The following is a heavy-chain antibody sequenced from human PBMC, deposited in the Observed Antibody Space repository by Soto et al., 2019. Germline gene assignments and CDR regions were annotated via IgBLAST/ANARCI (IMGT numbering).Heavy chain of an antibody. CDR2: ISGSGGST. V-gene: IGHV3-23*01. J-gene: IGHJ6*02. CDR3: TNEGPPKYYYYGMDV. Sequence: GGSLRLSCAASGFTFSSYAMSWVRQAPGKGLEWVSAISGSGGSTYYADSVKCRFTISRDNSKNTLYLQMNSLRAEDTAVYYCTNEGPPKYYYYGMDVWGQGTTVTVSS. CDR1: GFTFSSYA.